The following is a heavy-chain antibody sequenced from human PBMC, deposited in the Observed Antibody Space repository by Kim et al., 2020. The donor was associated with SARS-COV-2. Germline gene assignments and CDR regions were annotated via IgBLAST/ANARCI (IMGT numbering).Heavy chain of an antibody. J-gene: IGHJ2*01. CDR3: ARDGGYRGTKQYWYFDL. Sequence: VKGQLTISRDNSKNTLYLQMNSQRAEDTAVYYCARDGGYRGTKQYWYFDLWGRGTLVTVSS. D-gene: IGHD3-22*01. V-gene: IGHV3-30*01.